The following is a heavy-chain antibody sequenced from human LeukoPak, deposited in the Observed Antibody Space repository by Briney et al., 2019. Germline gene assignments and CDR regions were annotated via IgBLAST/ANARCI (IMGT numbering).Heavy chain of an antibody. J-gene: IGHJ4*02. D-gene: IGHD2-15*01. CDR2: ISAYNGNT. Sequence: ASVKVSCKASGYTFTSYGISWVRQAPGQGLEWMGWISAYNGNTNYAQKLQGRVTMTTDTSTSTAYMELRSLRSDDTAVYYCARDCGGLCGSCYSPPNLDYWGQGTLVTVSS. CDR1: GYTFTSYG. V-gene: IGHV1-18*01. CDR3: ARDCGGLCGSCYSPPNLDY.